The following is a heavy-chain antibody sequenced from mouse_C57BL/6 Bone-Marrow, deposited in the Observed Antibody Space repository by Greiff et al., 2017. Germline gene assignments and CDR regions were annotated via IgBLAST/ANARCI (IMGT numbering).Heavy chain of an antibody. V-gene: IGHV1-72*01. CDR1: GYTFTSYW. J-gene: IGHJ3*01. CDR3: ARGAGTAGFAY. CDR2: IDPNSGGT. D-gene: IGHD4-1*01. Sequence: VQLQQSGAELVKPGASVKLSCKASGYTFTSYWMHWVKQRPGRGLEWIGGIDPNSGGTKYNEKFKSKATLTVDKPSSTAYMQLSSLTSEDSAVYYCARGAGTAGFAYWGQGTLVTVSA.